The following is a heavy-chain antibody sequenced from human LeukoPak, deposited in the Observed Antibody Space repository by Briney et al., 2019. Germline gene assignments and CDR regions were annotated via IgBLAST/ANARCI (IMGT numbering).Heavy chain of an antibody. D-gene: IGHD3-10*01. CDR2: IYPGDSYT. CDR3: ARRSGSDALDI. Sequence: GQSLNISCKGYGYSFTSYSIAWVRQMPFQGLEWMGIIYPGDSYTTYSPSFQGQVTISADKSISTAYLQWRSLKASDTAMYYCARRSGSDALDIWGQGTMVTVSS. V-gene: IGHV5-51*01. J-gene: IGHJ3*02. CDR1: GYSFTSYS.